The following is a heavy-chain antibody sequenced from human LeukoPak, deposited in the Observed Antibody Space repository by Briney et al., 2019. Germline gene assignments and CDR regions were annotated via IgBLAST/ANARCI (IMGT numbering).Heavy chain of an antibody. J-gene: IGHJ4*02. CDR3: AREQLWFRERGGSFDY. CDR2: ISSSSSYI. V-gene: IGHV3-21*04. Sequence: GGSLRLSCAASGFTFSSYSMNWVRQAPGKGLEWVSSISSSSSYIYYADSVKGRFTISRDNAKNSLYLQMNSLRAEDTAVYYCAREQLWFRERGGSFDYWGQGTLVTVSS. D-gene: IGHD3-10*01. CDR1: GFTFSSYS.